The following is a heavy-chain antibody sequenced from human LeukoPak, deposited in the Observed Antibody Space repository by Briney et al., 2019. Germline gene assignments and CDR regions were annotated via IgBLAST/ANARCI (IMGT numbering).Heavy chain of an antibody. CDR3: ARDGYYYDSSGPLGN. CDR1: GFTFSSYA. D-gene: IGHD3-22*01. CDR2: ISGSGGST. J-gene: IGHJ4*02. V-gene: IGHV3-23*01. Sequence: GGSLRLSCAASGFTFSSYAMSWVRQAPGKGLEWVSAISGSGGSTYYADSVKGRFTISRDNSKNTLYLQMNSLRAEDTAVYYCARDGYYYDSSGPLGNWGQGTLVTVSS.